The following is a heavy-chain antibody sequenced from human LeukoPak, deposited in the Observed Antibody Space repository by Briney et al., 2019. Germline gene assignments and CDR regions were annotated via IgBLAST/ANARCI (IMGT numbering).Heavy chain of an antibody. D-gene: IGHD3-22*01. Sequence: SETLSLTCAVYGGSFSDYYWSWICQPPGKGLEWIGEINHSGTTVYSPSLKSRLTISLDTSKNQFSLKLTSVTAADTAVYYCARDFDTSGYYFHYWGQGTLVTVSS. J-gene: IGHJ4*02. CDR2: INHSGTT. V-gene: IGHV4-34*01. CDR1: GGSFSDYY. CDR3: ARDFDTSGYYFHY.